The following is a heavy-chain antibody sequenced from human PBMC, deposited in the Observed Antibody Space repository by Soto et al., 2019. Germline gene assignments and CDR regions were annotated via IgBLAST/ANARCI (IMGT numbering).Heavy chain of an antibody. Sequence: QLQLQESGPGLVKPSETLSLTCTVSGGSISSSSYYWGWIRQPPGKGLEWIGSIYYSGSTYYNPSLKSRVTISVDTSQNQFSLKLSSVTAADAAVYFCARPVTDASDYYYMDIWGKGTTVTVSS. CDR1: GGSISSSSYY. D-gene: IGHD2-21*02. V-gene: IGHV4-39*01. CDR3: ARPVTDASDYYYMDI. J-gene: IGHJ6*03. CDR2: IYYSGST.